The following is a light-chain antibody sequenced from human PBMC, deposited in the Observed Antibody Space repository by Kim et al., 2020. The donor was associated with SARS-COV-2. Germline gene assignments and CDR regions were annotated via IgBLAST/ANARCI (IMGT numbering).Light chain of an antibody. CDR3: QVWDTSTAHYV. V-gene: IGLV3-21*01. Sequence: SYELTQPPSVSVAPGKTARITCGGNNVGSRSVHWYQQKPGQAPVLVIYYDSERPSGIPERFSGSNSGNMATLTISRVEAGDEADYYCQVWDTSTAHYVFG. CDR2: YDS. J-gene: IGLJ1*01. CDR1: NVGSRS.